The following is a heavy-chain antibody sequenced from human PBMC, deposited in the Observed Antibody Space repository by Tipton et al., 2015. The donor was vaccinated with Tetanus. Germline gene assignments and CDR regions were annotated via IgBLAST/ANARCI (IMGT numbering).Heavy chain of an antibody. CDR2: INHGGGS. D-gene: IGHD1-26*01. CDR3: ARRGGGSTFDH. CDR1: GGSFSDYY. V-gene: IGHV4-34*01. J-gene: IGHJ4*02. Sequence: TLSLTCAVSGGSFSDYYWTWIRQSPGKGLEWIGEINHGGGSNYNPSLKSRVTLSLDTSKNHFSLRLASLSAADTAVYFCARRGGGSTFDHWGPGTLVTVSS.